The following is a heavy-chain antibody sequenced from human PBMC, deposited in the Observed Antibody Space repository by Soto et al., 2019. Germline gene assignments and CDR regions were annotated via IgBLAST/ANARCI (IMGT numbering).Heavy chain of an antibody. V-gene: IGHV1-18*01. Sequence: ASVKLSCKACGVSFSSSAVQWVRQARGQGLEWMGWISAYNGNTNYAQKLQGRVTMTADTSTSTAYMELRSLRSDDTAVYYCARDSEYSYGYSFDYWGQGTLVTVSS. CDR2: ISAYNGNT. CDR3: ARDSEYSYGYSFDY. J-gene: IGHJ4*02. D-gene: IGHD5-18*01. CDR1: GVSFSSSA.